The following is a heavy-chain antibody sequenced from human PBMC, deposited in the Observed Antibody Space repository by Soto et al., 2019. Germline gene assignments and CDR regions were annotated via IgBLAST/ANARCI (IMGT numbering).Heavy chain of an antibody. D-gene: IGHD4-17*01. CDR1: GYTFTGYY. CDR2: ISAYNGNT. J-gene: IGHJ5*02. Sequence: ASVKVSCKASGYTFTGYYMHWVRQAPGQGLEWMGWISAYNGNTNYAQKLQGRVTMTTDTSTSTAYMELRSLRSDDTAVYYCARENDYGDLSNWFDPWGQGTLVTVSS. V-gene: IGHV1-18*04. CDR3: ARENDYGDLSNWFDP.